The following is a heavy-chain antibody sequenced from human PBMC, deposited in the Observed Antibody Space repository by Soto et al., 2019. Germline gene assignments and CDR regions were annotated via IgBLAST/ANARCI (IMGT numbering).Heavy chain of an antibody. V-gene: IGHV4-34*01. D-gene: IGHD6-19*01. Sequence: QVQLQQWGAGLLKPSETLSLTCAVYGGSFSGYYWGWIRQPPGKGLEWIGEINHSGSTNYNPSLKSRVTISVDTSKNQFSLKLSSVTAADTAVYYCARGPSGWYRGNWFDPWGQGTLVTVSS. CDR2: INHSGST. CDR3: ARGPSGWYRGNWFDP. CDR1: GGSFSGYY. J-gene: IGHJ5*02.